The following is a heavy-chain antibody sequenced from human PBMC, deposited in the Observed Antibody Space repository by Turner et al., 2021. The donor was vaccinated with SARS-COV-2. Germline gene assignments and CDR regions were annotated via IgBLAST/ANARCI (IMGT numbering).Heavy chain of an antibody. J-gene: IGHJ4*02. CDR1: GFTFSTYG. CDR2: ISYDGSNK. CDR3: AKGPWYYYDSSGLPYYFDY. Sequence: QVQLVESGGGVVQPGRSLRLSCAASGFTFSTYGMHWVRQAPGKGLEWGAVISYDGSNKYYADSVKGRFTISRDNSKNTLYLQMNSLRAEDTAVYYCAKGPWYYYDSSGLPYYFDYWGQGTLVTVSS. D-gene: IGHD3-22*01. V-gene: IGHV3-30*18.